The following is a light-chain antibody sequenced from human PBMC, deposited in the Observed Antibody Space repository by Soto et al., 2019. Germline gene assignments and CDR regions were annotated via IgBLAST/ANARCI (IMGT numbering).Light chain of an antibody. V-gene: IGKV3-11*01. CDR2: DVS. CDR3: QHYLTFPLT. Sequence: EVVLTQSPATLSLSPGESATLSCRASESVSRYLAWYQQRPGQAPRLLMYDVSNRATGIPARFSGSGSGTDFTLTISSLEPEDFAIYSCQHYLTFPLTFGGGTKVESK. CDR1: ESVSRY. J-gene: IGKJ4*01.